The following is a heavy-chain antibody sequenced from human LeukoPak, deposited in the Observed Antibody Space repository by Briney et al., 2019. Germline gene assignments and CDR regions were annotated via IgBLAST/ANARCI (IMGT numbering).Heavy chain of an antibody. J-gene: IGHJ2*01. CDR3: ARGFWGGEYFDL. CDR2: TYHSGSP. Sequence: PSETLSLTCTVSGYSISCGYWLGWVRQPPGKGLEWIGSTYHSGSPYYNPSLKSRVTRTVDTYNNQFSLKLSSVTAEDTAIYCGARGFWGGEYFDLWGRGTLVTVSS. V-gene: IGHV4-38-2*02. CDR1: GYSISCGYW. D-gene: IGHD3-16*01.